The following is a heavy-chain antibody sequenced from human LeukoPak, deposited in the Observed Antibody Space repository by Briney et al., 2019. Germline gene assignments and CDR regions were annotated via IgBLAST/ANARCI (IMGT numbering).Heavy chain of an antibody. CDR3: ARGWGAPPLYYYYYYMDV. V-gene: IGHV4-39*01. CDR1: GGSISSSSYC. Sequence: SETLSLTCTVSGGSISSSSYCWGWIRQPPGKGLEWIGSIYYSGSTYYNPSLKSRVTISVDTSKNQFSLKLSSVTAADTAVDYCARGWGAPPLYYYYYYMDVWGKGTTVTVS. J-gene: IGHJ6*03. CDR2: IYYSGST. D-gene: IGHD3-16*01.